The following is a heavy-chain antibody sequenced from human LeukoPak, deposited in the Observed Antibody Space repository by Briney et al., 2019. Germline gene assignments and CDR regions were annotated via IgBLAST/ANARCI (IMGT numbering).Heavy chain of an antibody. V-gene: IGHV3-15*01. J-gene: IGHJ4*02. CDR2: IKSKTDGGTT. Sequence: GGSLRLSCAASGFTFSNAWMSWVRQAPGKGLEWVGRIKSKTDGGTTDYAAPVKGRFTISRDDSKNTLYLQMNSLKTEDTAVYYCTTTYDILTGYSENFDYWGQGTLVTVSS. D-gene: IGHD3-9*01. CDR1: GFTFSNAW. CDR3: TTTYDILTGYSENFDY.